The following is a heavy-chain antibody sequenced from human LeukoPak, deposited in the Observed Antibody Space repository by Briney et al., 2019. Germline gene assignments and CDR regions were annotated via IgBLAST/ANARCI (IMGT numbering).Heavy chain of an antibody. Sequence: SETLSLTCTVSGGSISSSSYYWGWIRRPPGKGLEWIVSIYYSGSTYYNPSLKSRVTISVDTSKNQFSLKLSSVTAADTAVYYCARALFDYYYYYMDVWGKGTTVTVSS. V-gene: IGHV4-39*01. CDR2: IYYSGST. J-gene: IGHJ6*03. CDR1: GGSISSSSYY. D-gene: IGHD3-3*01. CDR3: ARALFDYYYYYMDV.